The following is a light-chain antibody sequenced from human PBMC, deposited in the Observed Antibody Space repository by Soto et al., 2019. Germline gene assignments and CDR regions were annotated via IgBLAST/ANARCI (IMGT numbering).Light chain of an antibody. CDR3: AAWDDSLSGFYV. V-gene: IGLV1-44*01. CDR2: SDD. CDR1: SSNIGSNT. J-gene: IGLJ1*01. Sequence: QLVLTQPPSASGTPGQTVTVSCSGGSSNIGSNTVNWYQQVPGTAPKLLIYSDDQRPSGVPDRFSGSKSGTSASLAISGLRSEDEADFYCAAWDDSLSGFYVFGTGTKVTVL.